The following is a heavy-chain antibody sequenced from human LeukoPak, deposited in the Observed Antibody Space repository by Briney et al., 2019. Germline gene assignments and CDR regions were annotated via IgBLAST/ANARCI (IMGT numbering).Heavy chain of an antibody. Sequence: GGSLRLSCAASGFTFSSHTMHWVRQAPGKGLEWVAVISFDGNNKYYADSVKGRFTISRDNSKNTLYLQMNSLRAEDTAVYYCAKNRLSPRLPGNDYWGQGTLVTVSS. D-gene: IGHD1-14*01. V-gene: IGHV3-30-3*02. CDR1: GFTFSSHT. CDR3: AKNRLSPRLPGNDY. J-gene: IGHJ4*02. CDR2: ISFDGNNK.